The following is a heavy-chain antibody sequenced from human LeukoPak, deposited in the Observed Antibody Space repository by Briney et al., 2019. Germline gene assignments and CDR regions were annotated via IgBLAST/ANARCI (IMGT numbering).Heavy chain of an antibody. V-gene: IGHV3-49*03. CDR1: GFTFGDYA. Sequence: GGSLRLSCTASGFTFGDYAMSWFRQAPGKGLEWVGFIRSKAYGGTTEYAASVKGRFTISRDDSKSIAYLQMNSLKTEDTAVYYCTRDGARWLQFSGIWFDYWGQGTLVTVSS. CDR3: TRDGARWLQFSGIWFDY. D-gene: IGHD5-24*01. J-gene: IGHJ4*02. CDR2: IRSKAYGGTT.